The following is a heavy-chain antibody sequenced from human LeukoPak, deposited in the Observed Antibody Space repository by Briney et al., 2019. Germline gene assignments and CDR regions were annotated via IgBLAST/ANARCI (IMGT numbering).Heavy chain of an antibody. CDR2: INSDGSST. V-gene: IGHV3-74*01. CDR3: ASEGSSWYYFDY. D-gene: IGHD6-13*01. CDR1: GFTFSSYW. J-gene: IGHJ4*02. Sequence: GGSLRLSCAASGFTFSSYWMHWVRQAPGKGLVWVSRINSDGSSTSYADSVKGRFTISRDNAKNTLYLQMNGLRAEDTAVYYCASEGSSWYYFDYWAREPWSPSPQ.